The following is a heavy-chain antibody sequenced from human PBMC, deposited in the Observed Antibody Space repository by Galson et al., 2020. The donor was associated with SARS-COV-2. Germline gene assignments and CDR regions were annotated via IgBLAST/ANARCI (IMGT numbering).Heavy chain of an antibody. Sequence: ASVKVSCKAPGYTFSTYDFIWVRQAPGQGLEWMGWISAYNGNTNYPQRLQGRVTMTTDTSTSTAYMELTSLRSDDTGVYYCARVVGATPSDYWGQGTLVTVSS. V-gene: IGHV1-18*01. CDR3: ARVVGATPSDY. D-gene: IGHD1-26*01. CDR1: GYTFSTYD. CDR2: ISAYNGNT. J-gene: IGHJ4*02.